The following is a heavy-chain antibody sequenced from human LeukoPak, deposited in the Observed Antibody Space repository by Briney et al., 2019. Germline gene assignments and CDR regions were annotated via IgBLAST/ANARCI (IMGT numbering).Heavy chain of an antibody. CDR1: GGTFSSYA. J-gene: IGHJ5*02. D-gene: IGHD2-15*01. CDR3: ARDLEVKVPIQGYCSGGSCSEVPAPFDP. V-gene: IGHV1-69*06. CDR2: IIPIFGTA. Sequence: ASVKVSCKASGGTFSSYAISWVRQAPGQGLEWMGGIIPIFGTANYAQKFQGRVTITADKSTSTAYMELSSLRSEDTAVYYCARDLEVKVPIQGYCSGGSCSEVPAPFDPWGQGTLVTVSS.